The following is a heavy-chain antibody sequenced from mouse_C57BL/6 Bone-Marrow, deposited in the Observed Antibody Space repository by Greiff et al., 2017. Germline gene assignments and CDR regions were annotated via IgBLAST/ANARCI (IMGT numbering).Heavy chain of an antibody. V-gene: IGHV1-82*01. CDR3: ARGGALSPFAY. Sequence: QVQLQQSGPELVKPGASVKISCKASGYAFSSSWMNWVKQRPGKGLEWIGRIYPGDGDTNYNGKFKGKATLTADKSSSTAYMQLSSLTSEDSAVYFCARGGALSPFAYWGQGTLVTVSA. D-gene: IGHD2-3*01. CDR1: GYAFSSSW. J-gene: IGHJ3*01. CDR2: IYPGDGDT.